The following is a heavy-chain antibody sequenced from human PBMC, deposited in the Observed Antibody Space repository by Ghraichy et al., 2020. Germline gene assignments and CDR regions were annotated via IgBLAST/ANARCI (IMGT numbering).Heavy chain of an antibody. J-gene: IGHJ4*02. CDR2: IYYTGTT. CDR3: AREYYSSPGI. D-gene: IGHD3-10*01. CDR1: GGSVSSSSYH. Sequence: TCTVSGGSVSSSSYHWAWIRQPPGKGLEWIGSIYYTGTTYYKPSLRSRVTISVDTSKNQFSQRLSSVNAADTAVYYCAREYYSSPGIWGQGTLVTVSS. V-gene: IGHV4-39*02.